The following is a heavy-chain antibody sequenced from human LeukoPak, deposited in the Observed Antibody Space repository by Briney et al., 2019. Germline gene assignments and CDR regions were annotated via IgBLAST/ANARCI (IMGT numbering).Heavy chain of an antibody. J-gene: IGHJ4*02. D-gene: IGHD6-19*01. Sequence: SETLSLTCTLSGGSLRSSGHWWVWIRQPPGKGLEWIGSIHYRGKVYYNSSLKSRVTTSVDTSTDQFSLRLSSETAADTAIYYCARQSGDQSSAWYFDAWGQGTLVTVSS. CDR1: GGSLRSSGHW. CDR3: ARQSGDQSSAWYFDA. CDR2: IHYRGKV. V-gene: IGHV4-39*01.